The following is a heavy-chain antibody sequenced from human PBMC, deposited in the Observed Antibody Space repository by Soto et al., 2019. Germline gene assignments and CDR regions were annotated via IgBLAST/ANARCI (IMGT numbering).Heavy chain of an antibody. V-gene: IGHV4-59*01. CDR2: IYYSGST. CDR1: GGSISSYY. Sequence: SETLSLTCTVSGGSISSYYWIWIRQPPGKGLEWIGYIYYSGSTNYNPSLKSRVTISVDTSKNQFSLKLCSVTAADTAVYYCARAIDSYDILTGYTYYFDYWGQGTLVTVSS. D-gene: IGHD3-9*01. CDR3: ARAIDSYDILTGYTYYFDY. J-gene: IGHJ4*02.